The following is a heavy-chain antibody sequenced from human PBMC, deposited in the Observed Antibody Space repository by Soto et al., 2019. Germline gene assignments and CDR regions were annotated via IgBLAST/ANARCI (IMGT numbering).Heavy chain of an antibody. Sequence: QVQLQESGPGLVKPSGTLSLTCAVSSGSINSSNWWSWVRQPPGKGLEGIGEIYHSGSTNYNPSLKSRVTISVDKSKNQFSLKLSSVTAADTAVYYCARAARIAAAGRIYWYFDLWGRGTLVTVSS. J-gene: IGHJ2*01. CDR3: ARAARIAAAGRIYWYFDL. D-gene: IGHD6-13*01. CDR1: SGSINSSNW. CDR2: IYHSGST. V-gene: IGHV4-4*02.